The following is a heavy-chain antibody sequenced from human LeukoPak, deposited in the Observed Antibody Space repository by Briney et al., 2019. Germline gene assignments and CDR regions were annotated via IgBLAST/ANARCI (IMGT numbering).Heavy chain of an antibody. D-gene: IGHD1-26*01. J-gene: IGHJ4*02. V-gene: IGHV4-59*01. CDR3: ARVRSGSYGYYFDY. CDR1: GGSISSYY. CDR2: IYYTGST. Sequence: SETLSLTCTVSGGSISSYYWSWIRQPPGKGLEWIGYIYYTGSTNYNPSLKSRVTISVDTSKNQFSLKLSSVTAADTAVYYCARVRSGSYGYYFDYCGQGTLVTVSS.